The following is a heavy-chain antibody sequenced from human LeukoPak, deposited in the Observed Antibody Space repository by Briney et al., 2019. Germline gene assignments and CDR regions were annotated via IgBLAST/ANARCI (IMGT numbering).Heavy chain of an antibody. J-gene: IGHJ6*03. CDR1: GFNFSRYW. V-gene: IGHV3-23*01. CDR3: AKDRTSSYYYYYMDV. CDR2: VGGGGGST. D-gene: IGHD2-2*01. Sequence: GGSLRLSCAASGFNFSRYWMSWVRQAPGKGLEWVSAVGGGGGSTYSADSVKGQFTISRDNSKNTLYLQMNSLRAEDTAIYYCAKDRTSSYYYYYMDVWGKGTTVTVSS.